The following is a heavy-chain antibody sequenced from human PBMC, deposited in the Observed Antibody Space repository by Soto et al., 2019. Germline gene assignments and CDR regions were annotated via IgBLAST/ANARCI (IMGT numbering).Heavy chain of an antibody. D-gene: IGHD2-15*01. CDR3: TRHPPYCSGGSCYDY. Sequence: GESLKISCAASGFTFSGSAMHWVRQASGKGLEWVGRIRSKANSYATAYAASVKGRFTISRDDSKNMAYLQMNSLKTEDTAVYYCTRHPPYCSGGSCYDYWGQGTLVTVSS. CDR1: GFTFSGSA. J-gene: IGHJ4*02. V-gene: IGHV3-73*01. CDR2: IRSKANSYAT.